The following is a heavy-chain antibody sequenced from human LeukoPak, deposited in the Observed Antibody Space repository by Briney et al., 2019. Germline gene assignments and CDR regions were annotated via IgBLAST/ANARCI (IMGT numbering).Heavy chain of an antibody. CDR1: GFTFSSYA. V-gene: IGHV3-23*01. J-gene: IGHJ6*02. Sequence: PGGSLRLSCAASGFTFSSYAMSWVRQAPGKGLEWVSAISGSGGSTYYADSVKGRFTISRDNSKNTLYLQMNSLRAEDMAVYYCAKYRHNYYYYGMDVWGQGTTVTVSS. CDR3: AKYRHNYYYYGMDV. CDR2: ISGSGGST.